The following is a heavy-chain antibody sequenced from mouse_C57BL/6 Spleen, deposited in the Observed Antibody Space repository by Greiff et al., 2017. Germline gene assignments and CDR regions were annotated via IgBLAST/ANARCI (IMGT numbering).Heavy chain of an antibody. V-gene: IGHV5-17*01. CDR3: ARRAGTGFAY. Sequence: EVQRVESGGGLVKPGGSLKLSCAASGFTFSDYGMHWVRQAPEKGLEWVAYISSGSSTIYYADTVKGRFTISRDNAKNTRFLQRTSLRSEDTAMYYCARRAGTGFAYWGQGPLVTVSA. D-gene: IGHD2-14*01. J-gene: IGHJ3*01. CDR1: GFTFSDYG. CDR2: ISSGSSTI.